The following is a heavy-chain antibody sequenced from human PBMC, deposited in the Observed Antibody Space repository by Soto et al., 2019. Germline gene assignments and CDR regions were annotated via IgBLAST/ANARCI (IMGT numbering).Heavy chain of an antibody. CDR3: ASSLWDTAMEPIDD. D-gene: IGHD5-18*01. J-gene: IGHJ4*02. V-gene: IGHV4-34*01. CDR2: INHSGST. CDR1: GGSFSGYY. Sequence: QVQLQQWGAGLLKPSETLSLTCAVYGGSFSGYYWSWIRQPPGKGLGWIGEINHSGSTNYNPSLTSRVTIPVDTSKNQFSLQLSSVAAADMALYYCASSLWDTAMEPIDDLGQGTLVNVSS.